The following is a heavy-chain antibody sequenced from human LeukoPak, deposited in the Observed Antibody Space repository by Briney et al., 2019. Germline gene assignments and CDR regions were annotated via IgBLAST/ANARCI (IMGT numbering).Heavy chain of an antibody. J-gene: IGHJ4*02. V-gene: IGHV3-21*01. CDR3: ARGPPPEFCSSTSCYRPLDY. CDR2: ISSSSSYI. D-gene: IGHD2-2*01. CDR1: GFTFSSYS. Sequence: GGSLRLSCAASGFTFSSYSMNWVRQAPGKGLEWVSSISSSSSYIYYADSVKGRFTISRDNAKNSLYLQMNSLRAADTTVYYCARGPPPEFCSSTSCYRPLDYWGQGTLVTVSS.